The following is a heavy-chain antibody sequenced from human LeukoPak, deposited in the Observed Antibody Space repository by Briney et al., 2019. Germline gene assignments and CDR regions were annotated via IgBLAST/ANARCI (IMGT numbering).Heavy chain of an antibody. CDR1: GYTLTELS. J-gene: IGHJ4*02. D-gene: IGHD6-19*01. V-gene: IGHV1-24*01. CDR3: ATRDRDSSGWYHVDY. CDR2: FDPEDGET. Sequence: EASVKVSCKVSGYTLTELSMHWVRQAPGKGLEWMGGFDPEDGETIYAQKFQGRVTMTEDTSTDTAYMELSGLRSEDTAVYYCATRDRDSSGWYHVDYWGQGTLVTVSS.